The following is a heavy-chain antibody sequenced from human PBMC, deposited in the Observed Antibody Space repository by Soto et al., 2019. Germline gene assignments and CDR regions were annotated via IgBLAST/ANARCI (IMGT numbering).Heavy chain of an antibody. Sequence: ETLSLTCTVSGGSISSSSYYWGWIRQPPGKGLEWIGSIYYSGSTYYNPSLKSRVTISVDTSKNQFSLKLSSVTAADTAVYYCASSCSGGSCYQYYFDYWGQGTLVTVSS. V-gene: IGHV4-39*01. D-gene: IGHD2-15*01. CDR3: ASSCSGGSCYQYYFDY. CDR1: GGSISSSSYY. J-gene: IGHJ4*02. CDR2: IYYSGST.